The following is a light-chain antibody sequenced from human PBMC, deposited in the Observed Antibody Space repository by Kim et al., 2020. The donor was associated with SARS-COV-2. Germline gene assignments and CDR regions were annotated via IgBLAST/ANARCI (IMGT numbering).Light chain of an antibody. V-gene: IGKV1-5*03. CDR1: QSIGNW. CDR2: KAS. J-gene: IGKJ1*01. Sequence: DIHMTQSPSALSASVGDSVTITCRASQSIGNWLAWYQQKPGKAPKLLIYKASSLETGVPSRFSGSGSGTEFSLTVSSLQPDDFATYYCQQYNTWTFGHGTKVDIK. CDR3: QQYNTWT.